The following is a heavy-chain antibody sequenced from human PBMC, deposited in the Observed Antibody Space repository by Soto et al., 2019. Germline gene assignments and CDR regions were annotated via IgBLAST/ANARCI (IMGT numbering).Heavy chain of an antibody. CDR3: ARHIQGGSSWSYYYYYMDV. V-gene: IGHV4-39*01. D-gene: IGHD6-13*01. CDR2: IYYSGST. CDR1: GGSISSSSYY. Sequence: QLQLQESGPGLVKPSETLSLTCTVSGGSISSSSYYWGWIRQPPGKGLEWIGSIYYSGSTYYNPSLTGRVTISVDTSKNQFSLKLSSVTAADTAVYYCARHIQGGSSWSYYYYYMDVWGKGTTVTVSS. J-gene: IGHJ6*03.